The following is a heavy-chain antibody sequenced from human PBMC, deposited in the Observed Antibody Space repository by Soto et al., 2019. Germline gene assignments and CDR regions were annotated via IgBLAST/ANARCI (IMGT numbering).Heavy chain of an antibody. Sequence: QVQLQQWGAGPLRPLETLSLTCGVSGGSFSGYYWAWIRQSPGKGLEWIGEINDRGSINYNPSLKSRFSISVDTSKIHYSLNLRSVTAADTAVYYCARESHDILTGPPWVWYFDLWGRGTLVTVSS. CDR1: GGSFSGYY. CDR3: ARESHDILTGPPWVWYFDL. CDR2: INDRGSI. J-gene: IGHJ2*01. D-gene: IGHD3-9*01. V-gene: IGHV4-34*01.